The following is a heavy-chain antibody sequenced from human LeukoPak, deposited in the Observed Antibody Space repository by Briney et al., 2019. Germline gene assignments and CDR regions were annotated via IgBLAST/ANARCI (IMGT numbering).Heavy chain of an antibody. CDR1: GFTFSRYW. CDR2: ISGSSSYI. J-gene: IGHJ5*02. Sequence: GGSLRLSCAASGFTFSRYWMSWVRQAPGKGLEWVSSISGSSSYIYYADSMKGRFTISRDNGKNSLYLQMNSLRAEDTAVYFCARGSSSVAARNNWFDPWGQGTLVTVSS. D-gene: IGHD6-6*01. CDR3: ARGSSSVAARNNWFDP. V-gene: IGHV3-21*01.